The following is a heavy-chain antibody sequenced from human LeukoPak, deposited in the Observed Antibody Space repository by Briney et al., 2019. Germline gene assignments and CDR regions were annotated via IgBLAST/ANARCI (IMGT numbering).Heavy chain of an antibody. CDR3: AKGQRGYSGYDYQFDY. D-gene: IGHD5-12*01. V-gene: IGHV3-9*01. CDR2: ISWNSGSI. CDR1: GFTFDDYA. J-gene: IGHJ4*02. Sequence: GGSLGLSCAASGFTFDDYAMHWVRQAPGKGLEWVSGISWNSGSIGYADSVKGRFTISRDNAKNSLYLQMNSLRAEDTALYYCAKGQRGYSGYDYQFDYWGQGTLVTVSS.